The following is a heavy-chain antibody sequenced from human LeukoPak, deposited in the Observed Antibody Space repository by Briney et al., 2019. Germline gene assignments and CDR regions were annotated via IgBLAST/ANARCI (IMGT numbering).Heavy chain of an antibody. D-gene: IGHD3-22*01. V-gene: IGHV4-39*01. CDR1: GGSISSSSYY. CDR2: IYYSGST. Sequence: SETLSLTCTVSGGSISSSSYYWGWIRQPPGKGLEWIGSIYYSGSTYYNPSLKSRVTISVDTSKNQFTLKLSSVTAADTAVYYCARLGYYGSSGSDYWGQGTLVTVSS. J-gene: IGHJ4*02. CDR3: ARLGYYGSSGSDY.